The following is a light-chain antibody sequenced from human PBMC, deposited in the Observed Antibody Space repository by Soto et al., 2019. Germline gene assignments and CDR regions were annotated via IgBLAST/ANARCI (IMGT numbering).Light chain of an antibody. CDR3: QQYGSSQYT. Sequence: EIVLTQSPGTLSLSPGERATLSCRASQSVNNNYLDWYQQKPGQAPRLLIYGASSRAPGIPDRFSGSGSGTDFTLTISRLEPEDFAVHYCQQYGSSQYTFGQGTQLEIK. CDR1: QSVNNNY. V-gene: IGKV3-20*01. CDR2: GAS. J-gene: IGKJ2*01.